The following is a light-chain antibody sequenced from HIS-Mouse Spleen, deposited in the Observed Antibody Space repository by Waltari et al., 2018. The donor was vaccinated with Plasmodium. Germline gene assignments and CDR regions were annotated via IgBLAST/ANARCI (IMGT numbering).Light chain of an antibody. V-gene: IGLV3-10*01. J-gene: IGLJ3*02. Sequence: SYELTQPPSVSVSPGQTARITCSGYPLPKQYAYWYQQKSGPAPVLVIYEDSKRPSGIPEGFSGSSSGTMATLTISGAQVEDEADYYCYSTDSSGNHRVFGGGTKLTVL. CDR3: YSTDSSGNHRV. CDR1: PLPKQY. CDR2: EDS.